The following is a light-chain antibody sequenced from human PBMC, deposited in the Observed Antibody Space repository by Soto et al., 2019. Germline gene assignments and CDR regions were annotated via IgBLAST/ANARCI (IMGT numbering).Light chain of an antibody. CDR2: GAS. V-gene: IGKV3-20*01. J-gene: IGKJ1*01. CDR3: QQYGSSPWT. CDR1: QSVSSSY. Sequence: EIVLTQSPANLSLSPGERATLSCRASQSVSSSYLAWYQQKPGQAPRLLIYGASSRATGIPDRFSGSGSGTDFTLTISRLEPEDFAVYYCQQYGSSPWTFGQGTKVDIK.